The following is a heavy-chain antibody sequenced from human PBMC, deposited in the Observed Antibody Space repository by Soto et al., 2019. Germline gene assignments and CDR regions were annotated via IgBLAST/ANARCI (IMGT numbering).Heavy chain of an antibody. Sequence: QEQLVESGGGLVKPGGSLRLSCAASGFTLSDYYMTWVRQAPGKGLEWISYISNVGSTIYYADSVKGRFTISRDNAKNSLYLQMDSLRAEDTAMYYCARDYRNLGFDCWGQGALVTVSS. J-gene: IGHJ4*02. D-gene: IGHD4-4*01. V-gene: IGHV3-11*01. CDR1: GFTLSDYY. CDR3: ARDYRNLGFDC. CDR2: ISNVGSTI.